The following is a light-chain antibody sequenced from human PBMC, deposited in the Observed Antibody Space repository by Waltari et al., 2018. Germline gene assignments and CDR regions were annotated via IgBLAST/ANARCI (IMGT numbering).Light chain of an antibody. V-gene: IGLV2-23*02. CDR3: CSYAGSSTWV. CDR2: DVS. J-gene: IGLJ3*02. Sequence: QSALTQPASVSGSPGQSITISCTGTSSDVGGYNYVSWYQQYPGKAPKFMIYDVSKRPSGISNRFSGSKSGNTASLTISGLQAEDEADYYCCSYAGSSTWVFGGGTKLTVL. CDR1: SSDVGGYNY.